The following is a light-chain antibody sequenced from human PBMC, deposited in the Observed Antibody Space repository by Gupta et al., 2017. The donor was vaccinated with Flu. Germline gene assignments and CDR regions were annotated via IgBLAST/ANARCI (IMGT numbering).Light chain of an antibody. Sequence: VKITSTVSSGNSAGSSEWHQHQPGKAPRNLLRYDHNGGSKKASGVPDRFSGSSSGAVRYLTISNLQAEDEDDYYCETWNSNTLVFGGGTKLTVL. CDR3: ETWNSNTLV. CDR2: YDHNGGS. V-gene: IGLV4-60*03. CDR1: SGNSAGS. J-gene: IGLJ3*02.